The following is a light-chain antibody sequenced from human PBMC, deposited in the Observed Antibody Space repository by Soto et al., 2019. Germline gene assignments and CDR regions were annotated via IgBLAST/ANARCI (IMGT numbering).Light chain of an antibody. J-gene: IGKJ4*01. CDR2: AAS. V-gene: IGKV1-8*01. Sequence: ALRMTQSPSSLSASTGDRVTITWLASQGISSYLAWYQQKPGKAPKLLIYAASTLQSGVPSRFSGSGSGTDFTLTISCLQSEDFATYYCQQYYSYPLTFGGGTKVDIK. CDR1: QGISSY. CDR3: QQYYSYPLT.